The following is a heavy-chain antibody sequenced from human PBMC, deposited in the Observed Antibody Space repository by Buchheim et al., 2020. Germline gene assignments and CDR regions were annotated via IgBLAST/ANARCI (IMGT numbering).Heavy chain of an antibody. CDR3: ARDLFFPVASSSPYYYYYYGMDV. CDR1: GFTFSSYS. Sequence: EVQLVESGGGLVKPGGSLRLSCAASGFTFSSYSMNWVRQAPGKGLEWVSSISSSSSYIYYAASVKGRFTISRDNAKNSLYLQMNSLRAEDTAVYYCARDLFFPVASSSPYYYYYYGMDVWGQGTT. CDR2: ISSSSSYI. V-gene: IGHV3-21*01. D-gene: IGHD6-6*01. J-gene: IGHJ6*02.